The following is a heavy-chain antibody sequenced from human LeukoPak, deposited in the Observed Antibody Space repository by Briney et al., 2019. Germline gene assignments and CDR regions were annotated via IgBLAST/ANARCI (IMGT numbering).Heavy chain of an antibody. CDR3: AKRRGLELLYYYYMDV. Sequence: GGSLRLSCAASGFTFSSYAMSWVRQAPGKGLEWVSTISNSDGNTYYADSVKGRFTISRDNSKNTLYLQMNSLRAEDTAVYYCAKRRGLELLYYYYMDVWGKGTTVTVSS. V-gene: IGHV3-23*01. CDR2: ISNSDGNT. D-gene: IGHD1-7*01. J-gene: IGHJ6*03. CDR1: GFTFSSYA.